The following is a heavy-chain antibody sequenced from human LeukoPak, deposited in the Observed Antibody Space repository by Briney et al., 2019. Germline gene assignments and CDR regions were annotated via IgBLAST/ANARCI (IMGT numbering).Heavy chain of an antibody. CDR1: RFTFSTYG. J-gene: IGHJ4*02. D-gene: IGHD5-24*01. V-gene: IGHV3-30*02. CDR3: AKVDGYNVGY. Sequence: GGSLRLSCAASRFTFSTYGMHWVRQAPGKGLEWVAFIRYDGSDKHYADSVKGRFTISRDNSKNTLYLQMNSLRAEDTAVYYCAKVDGYNVGYWGQGTLVTVSS. CDR2: IRYDGSDK.